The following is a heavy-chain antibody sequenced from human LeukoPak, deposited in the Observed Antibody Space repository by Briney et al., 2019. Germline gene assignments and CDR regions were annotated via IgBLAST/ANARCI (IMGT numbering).Heavy chain of an antibody. J-gene: IGHJ4*02. Sequence: PSETLSLTCTVSGGSISSSSYYWGWIRQPPGKGLEWIGTIYYSGSTYYNPSLKSRVTISVDTSKNQFSLELSSVTATDTAVYYCARNFRDGYNPTDYWGQGTLVTVS. V-gene: IGHV4-39*01. CDR3: ARNFRDGYNPTDY. CDR1: GGSISSSSYY. CDR2: IYYSGST. D-gene: IGHD5-24*01.